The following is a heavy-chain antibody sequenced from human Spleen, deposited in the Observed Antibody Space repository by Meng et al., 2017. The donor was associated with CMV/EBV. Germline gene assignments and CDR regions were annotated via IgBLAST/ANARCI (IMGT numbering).Heavy chain of an antibody. CDR2: IRSKVHGGTT. CDR1: GFILGDYV. D-gene: IGHD7-27*01. Sequence: GESLKISCTASGFILGDYVLSWVRQAPGEGLEWVGFIRSKVHGGTTEYAASVKGRFTITRDDSKRIDYLQMNSLKSEDTDVYYCTRGGSEKVSTWGYWGQGTLVTVSS. J-gene: IGHJ4*02. CDR3: TRGGSEKVSTWGY. V-gene: IGHV3-49*04.